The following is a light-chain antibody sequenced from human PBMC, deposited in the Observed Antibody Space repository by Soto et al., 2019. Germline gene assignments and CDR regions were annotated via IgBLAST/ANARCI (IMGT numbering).Light chain of an antibody. V-gene: IGKV3-11*01. CDR1: RIISNY. CDR3: QQRDYWPRT. Sequence: IVLTQSPATLSVSPGEGATLSCRAGRIISNYLAWHQQKPGQAPRLLIHDASTRATNIPARFSGSGSGTDFTLTISTLATEDFEVYFCQQRDYWPRTFGGGTKVEIE. CDR2: DAS. J-gene: IGKJ4*01.